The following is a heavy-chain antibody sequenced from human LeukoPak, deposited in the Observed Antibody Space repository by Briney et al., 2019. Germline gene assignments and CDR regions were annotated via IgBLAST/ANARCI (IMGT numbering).Heavy chain of an antibody. Sequence: PGGSLKLSCAASGFTFSDSAIHWFRQASGKGLEWVCRIKTKTDSYATAYAASVKGRFTISRDDSKNTPHLQINSLKTEDTAVYYCTRLIAVAANYGMDVWGQGTTVTVSS. CDR3: TRLIAVAANYGMDV. J-gene: IGHJ6*02. CDR1: GFTFSDSA. D-gene: IGHD6-19*01. CDR2: IKTKTDSYAT. V-gene: IGHV3-73*01.